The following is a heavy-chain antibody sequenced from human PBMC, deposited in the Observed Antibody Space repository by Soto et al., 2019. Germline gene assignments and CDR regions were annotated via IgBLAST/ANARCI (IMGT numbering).Heavy chain of an antibody. D-gene: IGHD2-2*01. CDR3: ARRAFCXSTSCYSGGPYYFDD. CDR1: GKRFTGYW. J-gene: IGHJ4*02. CDR2: IYPGDSDT. Sequence: GEFLKFCCKGSGKRFTGYWIGWVRQMPGKGLEWMGIIYPGDSDTRYSPSFQGQVTISADKSISTAYLQWSSLKASDTAMYYCARRAFCXSTSCYSGGPYYFDDWGQGTLVTVSS. V-gene: IGHV5-51*01.